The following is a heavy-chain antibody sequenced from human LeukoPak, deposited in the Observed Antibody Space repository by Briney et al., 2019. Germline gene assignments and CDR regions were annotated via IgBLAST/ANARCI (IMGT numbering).Heavy chain of an antibody. CDR1: GGSFSGYY. CDR2: INHNGST. Sequence: SETLSLTCAVYGGSFSGYYWSWIRQPPGKGLEWIGEINHNGSTNNNPSLKSRVTISVDTSKNQFSLKLSSVTAADTAVYYCASVPLIFGVVSYYYMDVWGKGTTVTVSS. J-gene: IGHJ6*03. D-gene: IGHD3-3*01. V-gene: IGHV4-34*01. CDR3: ASVPLIFGVVSYYYMDV.